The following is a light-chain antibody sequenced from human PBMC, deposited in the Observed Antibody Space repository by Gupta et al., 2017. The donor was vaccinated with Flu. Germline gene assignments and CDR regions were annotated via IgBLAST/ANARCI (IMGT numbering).Light chain of an antibody. J-gene: IGLJ1*01. CDR2: AVR. CDR1: SSDSGSYNY. CDR3: SAGADSRYI. Sequence: QSGTISCAGSSSDSGSYNYVSWIQQHPGNAPNVLIDAVRNRPAGAPDRFSGSRSGNTASLTVSGLQAEDEGDYYCSAGADSRYIFGAGTKVTVL. V-gene: IGLV2-8*01.